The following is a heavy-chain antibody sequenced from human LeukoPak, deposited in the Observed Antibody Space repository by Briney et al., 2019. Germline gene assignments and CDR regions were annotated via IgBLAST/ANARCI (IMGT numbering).Heavy chain of an antibody. V-gene: IGHV3-7*03. Sequence: GGSLRLSCAASGFTFSTYRMSWVRQAPGKGLEWVANIKQDGSEKHYADSVKGRFTISRDNSKNSLYLQMNSLRAEDTALYYCAKDGPPYYDSSGYYDYWGQGTLVTVSS. CDR3: AKDGPPYYDSSGYYDY. CDR2: IKQDGSEK. D-gene: IGHD3-22*01. J-gene: IGHJ4*02. CDR1: GFTFSTYR.